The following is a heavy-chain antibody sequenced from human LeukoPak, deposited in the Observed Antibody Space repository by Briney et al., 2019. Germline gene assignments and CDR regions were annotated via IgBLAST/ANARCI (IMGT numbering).Heavy chain of an antibody. Sequence: ASVKVSCKASGYTFSSYAMNWVRQAPGQGLEWMGWINTNTGNPTYAQDFTGRFVFSLDTSVSTAYLQISSLKAEDTAVYYCARRPYCTNGVCYGELGFDPWGQGTLVTVSS. D-gene: IGHD2-8*01. V-gene: IGHV7-4-1*02. CDR1: GYTFSSYA. CDR2: INTNTGNP. J-gene: IGHJ5*02. CDR3: ARRPYCTNGVCYGELGFDP.